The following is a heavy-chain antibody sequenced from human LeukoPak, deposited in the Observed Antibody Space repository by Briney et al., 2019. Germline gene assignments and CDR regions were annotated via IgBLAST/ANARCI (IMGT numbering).Heavy chain of an antibody. Sequence: GGSLRLSCAASGFTFSSFEMNWVRQAPGKGPEWVSYISSSATEKYYADSVKGRFTISRDNAKNSLYLQMNSLRAEDTAVYYCARGGSSGYNYNAFDIWGRGTMVTVSS. CDR1: GFTFSSFE. V-gene: IGHV3-48*03. J-gene: IGHJ3*02. D-gene: IGHD3-22*01. CDR2: ISSSATEK. CDR3: ARGGSSGYNYNAFDI.